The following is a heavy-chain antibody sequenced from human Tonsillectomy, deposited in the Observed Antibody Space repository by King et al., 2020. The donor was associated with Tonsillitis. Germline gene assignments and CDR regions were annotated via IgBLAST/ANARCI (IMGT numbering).Heavy chain of an antibody. Sequence: QLVQSGAEVKKPGASVKVSCKASGYTFTSYLMHWVRQAPGQGLEWVGLISPHDGNALYAQEFQGRVTLTRDTSTSTVYMELSSLRSEDTAIYYCARDSLGTVWAVPDHWGQGTQVTVS. J-gene: IGHJ4*02. CDR2: ISPHDGNA. CDR3: ARDSLGTVWAVPDH. CDR1: GYTFTSYL. D-gene: IGHD3-10*02. V-gene: IGHV1-46*01.